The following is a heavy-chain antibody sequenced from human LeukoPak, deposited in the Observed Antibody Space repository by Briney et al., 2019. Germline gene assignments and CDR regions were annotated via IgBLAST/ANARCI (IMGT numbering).Heavy chain of an antibody. CDR3: ARRLRYSYGWSPNDAFDI. J-gene: IGHJ3*02. D-gene: IGHD5-18*01. V-gene: IGHV5-51*01. CDR2: IYPGDSDT. CDR1: GYSFTSYW. Sequence: GESLKISCKGSGYSFTSYWIGWVRQMPGKGLEWMGIIYPGDSDTRYSPSFQGQVTISADKSISTAYLQWSSLKASDTAMYYCARRLRYSYGWSPNDAFDIWGQGTMVTVSS.